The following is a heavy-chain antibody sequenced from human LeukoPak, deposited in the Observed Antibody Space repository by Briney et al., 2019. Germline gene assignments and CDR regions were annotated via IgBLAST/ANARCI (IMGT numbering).Heavy chain of an antibody. CDR1: GGSISSYY. CDR2: IYYSGST. J-gene: IGHJ3*02. D-gene: IGHD6-13*01. Sequence: KPSETLSLTCTVSGGSISSYYWSWIRQPPGKGLEWIGYIYYSGSTNYNPSLKSRVTISVDTSKNQFSLKLSSVTAADTAVYYCARTRQQLAHDALDIWGQGTMVTVSS. V-gene: IGHV4-59*01. CDR3: ARTRQQLAHDALDI.